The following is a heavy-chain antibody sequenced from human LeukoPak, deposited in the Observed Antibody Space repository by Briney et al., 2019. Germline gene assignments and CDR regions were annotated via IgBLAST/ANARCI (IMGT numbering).Heavy chain of an antibody. D-gene: IGHD3-9*01. V-gene: IGHV3-23*01. CDR1: GFSFSTSV. CDR2: IHGSGTNT. Sequence: PGGSLRLSCAASGFSFSTSVMGWVRQAPGKGLEWVSAIHGSGTNTYYADSVTGRFTISRDNSKNTLYLQMTNLRVEDTALYYCARLPTGYPNWFDSWGQGTLVTVSS. CDR3: ARLPTGYPNWFDS. J-gene: IGHJ5*01.